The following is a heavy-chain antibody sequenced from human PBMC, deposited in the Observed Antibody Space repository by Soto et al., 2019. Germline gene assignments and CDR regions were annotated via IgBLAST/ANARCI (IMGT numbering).Heavy chain of an antibody. J-gene: IGHJ4*02. Sequence: GESLKISCKGSGYTFTNYWIGWVRQMPGKGLEWMGVIYPGDSDTRYSPSFQGQVTISADKSISTAFLQWSSLKASDTATYYCARKAATDFDSWGQGTLVTISS. CDR1: GYTFTNYW. D-gene: IGHD6-25*01. CDR2: IYPGDSDT. V-gene: IGHV5-51*01. CDR3: ARKAATDFDS.